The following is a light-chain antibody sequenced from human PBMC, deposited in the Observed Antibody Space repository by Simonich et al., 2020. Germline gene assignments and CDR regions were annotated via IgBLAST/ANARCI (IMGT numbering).Light chain of an antibody. V-gene: IGKV4-1*01. CDR2: WAS. J-gene: IGKJ2*01. Sequence: DIVMTQSPDSLAVSLGGRATINCKSSQSVLYSSNNKNYLAWYQQKPGQPPKRLIYWASTRESGVPDRFSGSGSGTDFTLTISSLQAEDVAVYYCQQYYSTPPTFGQGTKLEIK. CDR1: QSVLYSSNNKNY. CDR3: QQYYSTPPT.